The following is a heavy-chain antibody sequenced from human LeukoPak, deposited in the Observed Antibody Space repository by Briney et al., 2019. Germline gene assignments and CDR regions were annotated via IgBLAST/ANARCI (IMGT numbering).Heavy chain of an antibody. V-gene: IGHV4-30-2*01. Sequence: SETLSLTCAVSGGSISSGGYSWSWIRQPPGKGLEWIGYIYHSGSTYYNPSLKSRVTISVDRSKNQFSLKLSSVTAADTAVYYCARAGYVPATPGPSYYFDYWGQGTLVTVSS. CDR3: ARAGYVPATPGPSYYFDY. J-gene: IGHJ4*02. CDR1: GGSISSGGYS. CDR2: IYHSGST. D-gene: IGHD2-2*01.